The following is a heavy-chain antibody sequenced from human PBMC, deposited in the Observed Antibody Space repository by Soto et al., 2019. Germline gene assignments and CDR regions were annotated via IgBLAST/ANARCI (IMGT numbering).Heavy chain of an antibody. CDR3: AKDTVGQQLAGYYYYMYV. V-gene: IGHV3-9*01. CDR2: ISWNSGSI. CDR1: GFTFDDYA. J-gene: IGHJ6*03. D-gene: IGHD6-13*01. Sequence: EVQLVESGGGLVQPGRSLSLSCAASGFTFDDYAMHWVRQAPGKGLEWVSGISWNSGSIGYADSVKGRFTISRDNAKNSLYLQMISLRAEDTALYYCAKDTVGQQLAGYYYYMYVWGKGTTVTVAS.